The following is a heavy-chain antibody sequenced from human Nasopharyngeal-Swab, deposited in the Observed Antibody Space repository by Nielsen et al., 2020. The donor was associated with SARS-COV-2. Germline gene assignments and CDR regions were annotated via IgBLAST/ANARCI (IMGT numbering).Heavy chain of an antibody. V-gene: IGHV3-74*01. J-gene: IGHJ3*02. Sequence: GVLKISCAASGFTLTNYWIHWVRQTPGKGLLWVSRINSDGSRTSYADSVKGRFTISRDNAKNTVYLQMNGLRVDDTAVFYCTRVDVHDAFDMWGQGTMVTVSS. CDR1: GFTLTNYW. D-gene: IGHD3-16*01. CDR2: INSDGSRT. CDR3: TRVDVHDAFDM.